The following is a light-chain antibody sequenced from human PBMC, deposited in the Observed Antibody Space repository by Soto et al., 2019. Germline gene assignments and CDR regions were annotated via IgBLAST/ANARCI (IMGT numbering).Light chain of an antibody. Sequence: HSALTQPASVSGSPGQSITISCTGTSSDIGSFTFVSWYQQHPGKVPKLMIFDVNRRPSGVSDRFSGSKSGNTASLTISGLQAEDEGDYYCSSHTSSSTHVFGSGTKLTVL. J-gene: IGLJ1*01. V-gene: IGLV2-14*03. CDR1: SSDIGSFTF. CDR2: DVN. CDR3: SSHTSSSTHV.